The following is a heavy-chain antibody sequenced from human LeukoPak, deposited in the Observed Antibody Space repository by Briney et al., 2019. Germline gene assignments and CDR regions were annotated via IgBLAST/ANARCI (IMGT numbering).Heavy chain of an antibody. CDR1: GFTFSSYS. CDR3: AKSWGVEYTSGFFNAFHY. Sequence: GGSLRLSCAASGFTFSSYSMNWVRQAPGKGLEWVSYISSSSSTIYYADSVKGRFTISRDNAKNSLYLQMNSLRAEDTAVYYCAKSWGVEYTSGFFNAFHYWGQGTLVTVSS. D-gene: IGHD3-22*01. CDR2: ISSSSSTI. J-gene: IGHJ4*02. V-gene: IGHV3-48*01.